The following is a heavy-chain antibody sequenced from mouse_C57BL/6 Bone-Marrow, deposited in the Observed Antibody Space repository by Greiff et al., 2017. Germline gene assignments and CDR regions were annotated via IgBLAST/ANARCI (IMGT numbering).Heavy chain of an antibody. Sequence: EVQLVESGGDLVKPGGSLKLSCAASGFAFSSYGMSWVHQTPDKRLEWVAHISSGGSDTNYPGRVKGRSTLSRDNATNTLYLQMSSLKSEDTAMYYCAREGFDYWGQGTTLTVSS. CDR1: GFAFSSYG. J-gene: IGHJ2*01. CDR2: ISSGGSDT. CDR3: AREGFDY. V-gene: IGHV5-6*01.